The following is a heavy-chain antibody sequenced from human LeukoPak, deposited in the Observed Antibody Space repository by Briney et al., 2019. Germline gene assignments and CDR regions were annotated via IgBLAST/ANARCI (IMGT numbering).Heavy chain of an antibody. Sequence: GGSLRLSCEGSAFIFSGHWMNWVRQTPGKGLEWVASIKEDGSERQYVDSVKGRFSISRDNTKGSLFLQLNSLRAEDTAVYYCARSRATAKGSYYFDYWGQGTLVTVSS. D-gene: IGHD1-26*01. CDR3: ARSRATAKGSYYFDY. CDR2: IKEDGSER. V-gene: IGHV3-7*03. J-gene: IGHJ4*02. CDR1: AFIFSGHW.